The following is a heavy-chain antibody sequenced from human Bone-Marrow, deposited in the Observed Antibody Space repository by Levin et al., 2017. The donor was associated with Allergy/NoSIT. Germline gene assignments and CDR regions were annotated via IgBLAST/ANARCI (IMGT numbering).Heavy chain of an antibody. V-gene: IGHV1-69*13. CDR2: IIPIFGTP. CDR3: ATEGLHIVIVPTAIDHDAFDA. Sequence: GASVKVSCKASGDSFRSSVITWLRQAPGQGPEWMGSIIPIFGTPRYAPKFQGRVTFSADESTTTAFMELSSLKSEDTAVYYCATEGLHIVIVPTAIDHDAFDAWGPGTLVTVSS. J-gene: IGHJ3*01. CDR1: GDSFRSSV. D-gene: IGHD2-21*01.